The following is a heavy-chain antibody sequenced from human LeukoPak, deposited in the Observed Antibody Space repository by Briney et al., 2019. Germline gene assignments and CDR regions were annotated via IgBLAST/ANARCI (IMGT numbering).Heavy chain of an antibody. CDR1: GGTFSSYA. CDR3: ARDKQPTYYYGSGNNWFDP. D-gene: IGHD3-10*01. J-gene: IGHJ5*02. Sequence: GASVKVSCKASGGTFSSYAISWVRQAPGQGLEWMGGIIPIFGTANYAQKFQGRVTITADESTSTAYMELSSLRSEDTAVYYCARDKQPTYYYGSGNNWFDPWGQGTLVTVSS. V-gene: IGHV1-69*13. CDR2: IIPIFGTA.